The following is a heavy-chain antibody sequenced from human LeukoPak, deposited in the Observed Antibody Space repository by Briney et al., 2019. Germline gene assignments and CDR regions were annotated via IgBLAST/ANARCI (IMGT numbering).Heavy chain of an antibody. CDR3: AKDREYSRSSGFDY. V-gene: IGHV3-30*02. CDR2: IRYDGSNK. D-gene: IGHD6-6*01. J-gene: IGHJ4*02. Sequence: GGSLRLSCAASGFTFSSYGMHWVRQAPGKGLEWVAFIRYDGSNKYYADSVKGRFTISRDNSKNTLYLQMNSLRAEDTAVYYCAKDREYSRSSGFDYWGQGTLVTVSS. CDR1: GFTFSSYG.